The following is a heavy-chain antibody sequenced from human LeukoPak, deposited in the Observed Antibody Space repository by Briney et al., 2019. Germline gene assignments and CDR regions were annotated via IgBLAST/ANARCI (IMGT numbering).Heavy chain of an antibody. J-gene: IGHJ4*02. Sequence: PGGSLRLSCGASGFTFSTYAMSWVRQAPGKGLERVSTIRGSGGSNTYYADSVQGRFTISRDNSKNTLYRQMNTLRAEDTAVYYCAKGVLRSSPDHWGQGTLVTVSS. D-gene: IGHD5-12*01. CDR1: GFTFSTYA. CDR2: IRGSGGSNT. V-gene: IGHV3-23*01. CDR3: AKGVLRSSPDH.